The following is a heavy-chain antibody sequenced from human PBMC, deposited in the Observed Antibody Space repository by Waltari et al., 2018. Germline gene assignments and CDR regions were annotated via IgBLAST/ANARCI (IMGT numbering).Heavy chain of an antibody. CDR3: ASKGPAAEYLGNYYYGMDV. CDR2: IDPSDSYT. D-gene: IGHD2-2*01. V-gene: IGHV5-10-1*03. J-gene: IGHJ6*02. CDR1: GYSFTSYW. Sequence: EVQLVQSGAEVKKPGESLRISCKGSGYSFTSYWISWVRQMPGKGLEWMGRIDPSDSYTNYSPSFQGHVTISADKSISTAYLQWSSLKASDTAMYYCASKGPAAEYLGNYYYGMDVWGQGTTVTVSS.